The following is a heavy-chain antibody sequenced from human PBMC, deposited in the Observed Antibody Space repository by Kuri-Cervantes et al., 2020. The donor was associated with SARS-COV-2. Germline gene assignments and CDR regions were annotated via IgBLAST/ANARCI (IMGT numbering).Heavy chain of an antibody. Sequence: GGSLRLSCAASGFTFSSYAMHWVRQAPGKGLEWVAVISYDGRNKYYADSVKGRFTISRDNSKNTLYLQMNSLRAEDTAVYYCASGYCSSTSCYPPRGGYYYYYGMDVWGQGTTVAVSS. CDR1: GFTFSSYA. CDR2: ISYDGRNK. D-gene: IGHD2-2*01. J-gene: IGHJ6*02. V-gene: IGHV3-30*04. CDR3: ASGYCSSTSCYPPRGGYYYYYGMDV.